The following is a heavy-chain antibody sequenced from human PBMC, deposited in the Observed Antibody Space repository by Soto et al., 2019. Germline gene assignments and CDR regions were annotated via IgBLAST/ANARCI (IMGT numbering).Heavy chain of an antibody. CDR1: GFTFSDYY. D-gene: IGHD3-3*01. CDR3: ARGEGLRFLEWLPFHDYYYYYMDV. V-gene: IGHV3-11*01. Sequence: QVQLVESGGGLVKPGGSLRLSCAASGFTFSDYYMSWIRQAPGKGLEWVSYISSSGSTIYYADSVKGRFTIPRDNAKNSLYLQMNSLRAEDTAVYYCARGEGLRFLEWLPFHDYYYYYMDVWGKGTTVTVSS. J-gene: IGHJ6*03. CDR2: ISSSGSTI.